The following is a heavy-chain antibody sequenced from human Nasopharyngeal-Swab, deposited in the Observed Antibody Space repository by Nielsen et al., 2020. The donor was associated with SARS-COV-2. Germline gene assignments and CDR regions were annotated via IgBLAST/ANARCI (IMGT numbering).Heavy chain of an antibody. J-gene: IGHJ5*02. D-gene: IGHD5-12*01. Sequence: GESLKISCAASGFTFSSYSMSWIRQAPGKGLEWVSYISSSSSYTNYADSVKGRFTISRDNAKNSLYLQMNSLRAEDTAVYYCARGHVDQPFDPRGQGTLVTVSS. CDR2: ISSSSSYT. CDR3: ARGHVDQPFDP. V-gene: IGHV3-11*03. CDR1: GFTFSSYS.